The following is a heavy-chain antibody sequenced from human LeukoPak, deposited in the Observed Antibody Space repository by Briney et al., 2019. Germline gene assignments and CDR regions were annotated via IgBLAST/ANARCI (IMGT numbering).Heavy chain of an antibody. D-gene: IGHD3-10*01. CDR2: IYSGGST. J-gene: IGHJ3*02. V-gene: IGHV3-53*01. CDR1: GFTVSRNY. Sequence: PGGSLILSCAASGFTVSRNYMSWVRQSPGKGLEWVSVIYSGGSTYYADSVKGRFTISRDNSKNTVYLQMNSLRPEDTAVYYCAAPLGLAHYASGSSPDFDIWGQGTMVTVSS. CDR3: AAPLGLAHYASGSSPDFDI.